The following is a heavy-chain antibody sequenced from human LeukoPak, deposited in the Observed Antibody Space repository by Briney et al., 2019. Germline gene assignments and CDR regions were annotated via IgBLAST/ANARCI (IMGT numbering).Heavy chain of an antibody. CDR1: GFTFSSYS. V-gene: IGHV3-21*01. CDR3: ARDLYDSSSYTYYYYMDV. Sequence: PGGSLRFSCAASGFTFSSYSMNWVRQAPGKGLEWVSSISSSSSYIYYADSVKGRFTISRDNAKNSLYLQMNSLRAEDTAVYYCARDLYDSSSYTYYYYMDVWGKGTTVTISS. CDR2: ISSSSSYI. D-gene: IGHD3-22*01. J-gene: IGHJ6*03.